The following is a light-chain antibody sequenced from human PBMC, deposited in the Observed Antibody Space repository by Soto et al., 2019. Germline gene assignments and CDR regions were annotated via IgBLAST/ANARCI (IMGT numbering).Light chain of an antibody. CDR2: EGI. V-gene: IGLV2-23*01. J-gene: IGLJ3*02. Sequence: QPGSETGSPSQSITVFSNGTNSDVGSYNLVSWYQQHPGQAPKLMIYEGIKRPSGVSDRFSGSKSGNTASLKISGLQAEDEADYYCCSYVCNIDWVFGGGTKVTV. CDR1: NSDVGSYNL. CDR3: CSYVCNIDWV.